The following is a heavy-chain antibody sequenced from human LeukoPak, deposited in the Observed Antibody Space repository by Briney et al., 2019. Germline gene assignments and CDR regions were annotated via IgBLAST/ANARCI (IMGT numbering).Heavy chain of an antibody. CDR1: GFAFSSYA. CDR2: IYSDGNT. Sequence: PGGSLRLSCTASGFAFSSYAMSWVRQAPGKGLEWVSVIYSDGNTYYADSVKGRFTISRDNSKNTLYLQMTSLRAEDTAVYYCAIDLPLDYWGRGTLVTVSS. CDR3: AIDLPLDY. J-gene: IGHJ4*02. V-gene: IGHV3-53*01.